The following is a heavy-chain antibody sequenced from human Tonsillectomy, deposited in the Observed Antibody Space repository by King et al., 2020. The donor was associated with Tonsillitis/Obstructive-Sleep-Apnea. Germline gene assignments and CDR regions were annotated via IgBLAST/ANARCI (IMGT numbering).Heavy chain of an antibody. CDR2: ISYSGST. V-gene: IGHV4-39*01. CDR3: ARHSPPYCSGTRCYTMGLVETYYFDY. Sequence: LQLQESGPGLVKPSETLSLTCTVSGGSITRSGYYGGWIRQPPGKGLEWIGSISYSGSTYYNPSLKSRVTISVDTSKNQFSLRLSSVTAADTALYYCARHSPPYCSGTRCYTMGLVETYYFDYWGQGTLVTVSS. J-gene: IGHJ4*02. CDR1: GGSITRSGYY. D-gene: IGHD2-2*02.